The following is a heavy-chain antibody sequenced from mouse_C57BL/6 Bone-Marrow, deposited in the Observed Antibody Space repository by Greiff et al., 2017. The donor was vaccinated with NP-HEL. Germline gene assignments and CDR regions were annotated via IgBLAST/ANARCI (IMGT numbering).Heavy chain of an antibody. CDR2: INPNNGGT. CDR1: GYTFTDYY. J-gene: IGHJ1*03. CDR3: ARNGSRDWYFDV. Sequence: VQLQQSGPELVKPGASVKISCKASGYTFTDYYMNWVKQSHGKSLEWIGDINPNNGGTSYNQKFKGKATLTVDKSSSTAYMELRSLTSEDSAVYYCARNGSRDWYFDVWGTGTTVTVSS. V-gene: IGHV1-26*01. D-gene: IGHD1-1*01.